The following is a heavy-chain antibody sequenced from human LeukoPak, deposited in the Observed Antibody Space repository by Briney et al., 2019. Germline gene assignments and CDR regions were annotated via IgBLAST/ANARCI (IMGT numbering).Heavy chain of an antibody. CDR2: ISWNSGSI. V-gene: IGHV3-9*01. D-gene: IGHD2-2*01. CDR1: GFTFDDYA. CDR3: AKDIGGFVVVPANTFDY. J-gene: IGHJ4*02. Sequence: PGGSLRLSCAASGFTFDDYAMHWVRRAPGKGLEWVSGISWNSGSIGYADSVKGRFTISRDNAKNSLYLQMNSLRAEDTALYYCAKDIGGFVVVPANTFDYWGQGTLVTVSS.